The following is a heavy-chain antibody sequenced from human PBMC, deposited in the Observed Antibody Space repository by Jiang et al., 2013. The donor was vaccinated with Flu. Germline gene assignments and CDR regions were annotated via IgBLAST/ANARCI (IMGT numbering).Heavy chain of an antibody. CDR2: INHSGST. Sequence: LLKPSETLSLTCAVYGGSFSGYVLEAGSGQPPGKGLEWIGEINHSGSTNYNPSLKSRVTISVDTSKNQFSLKLSSVTAADTAVYYCARGGEVVPNDYWGQGTLVTVSS. J-gene: IGHJ4*02. CDR3: ARGGEVVPNDY. CDR1: GGSFSGYV. D-gene: IGHD3-22*01. V-gene: IGHV4-34*01.